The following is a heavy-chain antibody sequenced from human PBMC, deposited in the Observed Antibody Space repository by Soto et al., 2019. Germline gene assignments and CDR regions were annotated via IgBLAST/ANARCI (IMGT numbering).Heavy chain of an antibody. D-gene: IGHD1-26*01. CDR3: AKGDYSGSYWDY. V-gene: IGHV3-23*01. CDR1: GFTFSSYA. CDR2: VSGRDRST. Sequence: EVQLLESGGGLVQPGGSRRLSCAASGFTFSSYAMSWVRQAPGKGLEWVSGVSGRDRSTYYADSVKGRFTISRDNSKNTLYLPMNSLRAEDTAVYYCAKGDYSGSYWDYWGQGTLVTVSS. J-gene: IGHJ4*02.